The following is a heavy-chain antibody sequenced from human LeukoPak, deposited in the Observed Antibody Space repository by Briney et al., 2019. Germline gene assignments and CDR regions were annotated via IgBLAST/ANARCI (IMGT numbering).Heavy chain of an antibody. Sequence: GASVKVSCKASGYTFTGYYMHWVRQAPGQGLEWMGWINPNSGGTNYAQKFQGRVTMTRDTSISTAYMELSRLRFDDTAVYYCARDREGYYDILTGYYGVGAFDIWGQGTMVTVSS. V-gene: IGHV1-2*02. CDR1: GYTFTGYY. CDR3: ARDREGYYDILTGYYGVGAFDI. CDR2: INPNSGGT. J-gene: IGHJ3*02. D-gene: IGHD3-9*01.